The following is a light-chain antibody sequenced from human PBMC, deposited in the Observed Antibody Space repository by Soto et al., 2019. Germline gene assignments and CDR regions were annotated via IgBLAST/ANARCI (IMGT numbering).Light chain of an antibody. CDR3: QQSFRTPYT. J-gene: IGKJ1*01. CDR1: QSINNY. Sequence: DIQMTQSPSSLSASVGDIVTITCRASQSINNYLNWYQQKPGEAPKLLIYTTSNLQTGVPSRFRGSGSETDFTLTISSLQPEDFATYYCQQSFRTPYTFGQGTKVDIK. V-gene: IGKV1-39*01. CDR2: TTS.